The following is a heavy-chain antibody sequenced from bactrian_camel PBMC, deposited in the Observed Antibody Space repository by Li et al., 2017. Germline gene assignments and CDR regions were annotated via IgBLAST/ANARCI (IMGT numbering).Heavy chain of an antibody. D-gene: IGHD6*01. J-gene: IGHJ4*01. Sequence: PLVESGGGVVQAGGSLKLSCAASGFTFGRGDMSWVRQAPGKGLEWVANIDSSGTDTYYAASVEGRFTISKDNTKNTLYLQMNSLKPEDTAVYYCAATARGSWSAPYHYWGQGTQVTVS. V-gene: IGHV3S40*01. CDR1: GFTFGRGD. CDR2: IDSSGTDT. CDR3: AATARGSWSAPYHY.